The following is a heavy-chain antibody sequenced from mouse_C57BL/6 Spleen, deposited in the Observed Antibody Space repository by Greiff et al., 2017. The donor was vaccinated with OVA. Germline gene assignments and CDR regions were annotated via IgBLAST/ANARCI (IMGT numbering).Heavy chain of an antibody. CDR1: GFTFNTYA. J-gene: IGHJ4*01. D-gene: IGHD2-5*01. Sequence: EVQLVESGGGLVQPKGSLKLSCAASGFTFNTYAMHWVRQAPGKGLEWVARIRSKSSNYATYYAESVKDRFTISRDDSQSMLYLQMNNLKTEDTAMYYCVREGYSNFHYYAMDYWGQGTSVTVSS. CDR3: VREGYSNFHYYAMDY. CDR2: IRSKSSNYAT. V-gene: IGHV10-3*01.